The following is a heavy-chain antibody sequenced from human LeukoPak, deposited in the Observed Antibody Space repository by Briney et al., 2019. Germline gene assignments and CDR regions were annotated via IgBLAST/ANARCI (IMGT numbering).Heavy chain of an antibody. D-gene: IGHD6-13*01. CDR2: ISYRSSDI. CDR3: ARVYSSSWYSGYLYMDV. J-gene: IGHJ6*03. Sequence: PGGSLRLSCAASAFTFNTYWMHWVRQAPGKGLEWVSSISYRSSDIEYADSVKGRFTISRDNAKQSLYLQMRSLRAEDTAVYYCARVYSSSWYSGYLYMDVWGKGTTVTVSS. CDR1: AFTFNTYW. V-gene: IGHV3-21*01.